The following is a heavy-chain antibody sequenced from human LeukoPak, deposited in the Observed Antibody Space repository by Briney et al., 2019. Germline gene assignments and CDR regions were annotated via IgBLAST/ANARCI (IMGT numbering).Heavy chain of an antibody. D-gene: IGHD4-17*01. Sequence: GGSLRLSCAASGFTFSDYYMSWIRQAPGKGLDWVSYISSSGSTIYYADSVKGRFTISRDNAKNSLYLQMNSLRAEDTAVYYCARDRSTVTTWVDYWGQGTLVTVSS. J-gene: IGHJ4*02. CDR2: ISSSGSTI. V-gene: IGHV3-11*04. CDR1: GFTFSDYY. CDR3: ARDRSTVTTWVDY.